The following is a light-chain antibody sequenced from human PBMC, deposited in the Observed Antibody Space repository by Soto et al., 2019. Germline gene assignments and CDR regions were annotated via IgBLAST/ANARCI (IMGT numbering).Light chain of an antibody. Sequence: EIVLTQSPCTLSLSPGERATLSCRASQSVSSSYLAWYQQKPGQAPRLLIYGASSRATGIPDRFSGSGSGTEFTLTISLQSEDFAVYFCQQYNNWPITFGQGTRLEIK. CDR1: QSVSSSY. J-gene: IGKJ5*01. CDR3: QQYNNWPIT. CDR2: GAS. V-gene: IGKV3-20*01.